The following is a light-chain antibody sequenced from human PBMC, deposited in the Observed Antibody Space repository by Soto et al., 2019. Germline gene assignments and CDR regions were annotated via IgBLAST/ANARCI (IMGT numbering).Light chain of an antibody. CDR3: QQYGSSPMT. J-gene: IGKJ5*01. CDR2: GAS. CDR1: QSVSSNY. Sequence: IVLTQSPGPLALSPGERATLSCRASQSVSSNYLAWYQQKPGQAPRLLIYGASSRATGIPDRFSGSGSGTDFTLTISRLEPEDFAVYYCQQYGSSPMTFGQGTRLEIK. V-gene: IGKV3-20*01.